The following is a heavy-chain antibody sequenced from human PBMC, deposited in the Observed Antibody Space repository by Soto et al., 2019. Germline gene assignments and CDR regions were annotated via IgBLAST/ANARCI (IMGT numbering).Heavy chain of an antibody. CDR1: GFTFSGAA. CDR3: VRDYVMDV. D-gene: IGHD3-10*02. Sequence: GGSLRLSCAASGFTFSGAAMNWVRQAPGKGLEWVSSISTTSTYIYYADSVKGRFTISRDNANNSLHLKMNSLRAEDTAVYYCVRDYVMDVWGQGTTVTVSS. V-gene: IGHV3-21*01. J-gene: IGHJ6*02. CDR2: ISTTSTYI.